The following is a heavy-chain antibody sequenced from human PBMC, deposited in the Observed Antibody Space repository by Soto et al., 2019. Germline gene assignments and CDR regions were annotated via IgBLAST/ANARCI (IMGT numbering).Heavy chain of an antibody. CDR2: IYYSGST. Sequence: QLQLQESGPGLVKPSETLSLTCTVSGGSISSGFYFWGWIRQPPGKGLEWIGNIYYSGSTYYNPSLKSRVTISVDTSKNQFSLKLSSVTAADTAVYYCATNYGGNSADYWGQGTLVTVSS. J-gene: IGHJ4*02. CDR1: GGSISSGFYF. CDR3: ATNYGGNSADY. D-gene: IGHD4-17*01. V-gene: IGHV4-39*01.